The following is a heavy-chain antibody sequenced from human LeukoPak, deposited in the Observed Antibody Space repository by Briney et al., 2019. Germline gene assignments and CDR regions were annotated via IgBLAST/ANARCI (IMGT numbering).Heavy chain of an antibody. D-gene: IGHD6-19*01. V-gene: IGHV1-3*01. Sequence: ASVKVSCKASGNTFTGYYMHWVRQAPGQGLEWMGWINAGNGNTKYSQKFQGRVTITRDTSASTAYMELSSLRSEDTAVYYCAREQWLVEFDPWGQGTLVTVSS. CDR2: INAGNGNT. J-gene: IGHJ5*02. CDR1: GNTFTGYY. CDR3: AREQWLVEFDP.